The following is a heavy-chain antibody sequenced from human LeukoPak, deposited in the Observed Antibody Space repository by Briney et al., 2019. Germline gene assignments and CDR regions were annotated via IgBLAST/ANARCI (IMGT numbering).Heavy chain of an antibody. CDR3: AREQPSWYSGKNYDAFDI. V-gene: IGHV1-2*02. D-gene: IGHD6-13*01. CDR1: GYTFTGYY. Sequence: GASVKVSCKASGYTFTGYYMHWVRQAPGQGLEWMGWINLNSGGTKYAQKFQGRVTITTDESTSTAYMELSSLRSEDTAVYYCAREQPSWYSGKNYDAFDIWGQGTMVTVSS. CDR2: INLNSGGT. J-gene: IGHJ3*02.